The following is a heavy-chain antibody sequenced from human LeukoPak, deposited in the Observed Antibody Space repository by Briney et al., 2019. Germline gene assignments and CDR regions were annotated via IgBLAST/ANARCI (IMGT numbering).Heavy chain of an antibody. D-gene: IGHD6-19*01. J-gene: IGHJ4*02. V-gene: IGHV3-21*01. Sequence: GGSLRLSCAASGFTFSSYSLNWVRGAPGKGLEWVSSISSSSSYIYYADSVKGRFTISRDDAKNSLYLQMNSLRAEDTAVYYCARDRDSSGWNWGQGTLVTVSS. CDR1: GFTFSSYS. CDR3: ARDRDSSGWN. CDR2: ISSSSSYI.